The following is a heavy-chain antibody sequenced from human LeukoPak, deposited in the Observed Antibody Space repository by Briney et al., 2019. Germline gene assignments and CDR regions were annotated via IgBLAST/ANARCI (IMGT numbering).Heavy chain of an antibody. Sequence: PGGSLRLSCVASGFTFNNYVLNWVRQAPGKGLEWVSSISSNSAYLSYADSAKGRFTTSRDNAQNSLFLQMNSLRAEDTAVYYCARLRVGTNPYYFDSWGQGTLVTVSS. CDR2: ISSNSAYL. J-gene: IGHJ4*02. D-gene: IGHD1-26*01. CDR1: GFTFNNYV. CDR3: ARLRVGTNPYYFDS. V-gene: IGHV3-21*01.